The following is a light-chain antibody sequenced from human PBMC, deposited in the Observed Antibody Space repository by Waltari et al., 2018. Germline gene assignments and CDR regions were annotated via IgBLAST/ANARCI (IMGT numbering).Light chain of an antibody. CDR1: QTIYNKY. Sequence: EIVLTQSPGTLSLSPGERATLSCRASQTIYNKYLAWYQQKSGQAPRLLSYGASSTATGIPDRFSGSGSGTDFTLTISRLEPEDFAVYFCQQFGTSPPTGFGPGTRLDVK. V-gene: IGKV3-20*01. CDR2: GAS. CDR3: QQFGTSPPTG. J-gene: IGKJ3*01.